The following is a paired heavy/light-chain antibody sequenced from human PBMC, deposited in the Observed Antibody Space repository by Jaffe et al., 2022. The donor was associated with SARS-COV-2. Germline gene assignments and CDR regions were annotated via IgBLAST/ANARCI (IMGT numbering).Heavy chain of an antibody. CDR3: AKGYGDYGLSPCDY. CDR2: VSGSGGNT. D-gene: IGHD4-17*01. CDR1: GFTFSGFA. V-gene: IGHV3-23*01. J-gene: IGHJ4*02. Sequence: EVQLLESGGGLAQPGGSLRLSCAASGFTFSGFAMSWVRQAPGKGLEWVSAVSGSGGNTYYADSVKGRFTISRDNSKNTLYLQMNSLRAEDTAVYYCAKGYGDYGLSPCDYWGQGSLVTVSS.
Light chain of an antibody. CDR2: EVS. CDR1: SSDVGGYNY. V-gene: IGLV2-8*01. Sequence: QSALTQPPSASGSPGQSVTISCTGASSDVGGYNYVSWYQQHPGKAPKLMIYEVSKRPSGVPDRFSGSKSGNTASLTVSGLQAEDEADYYCSSYAGSNNFVVIFGGGTKLTVL. CDR3: SSYAGSNNFVVI. J-gene: IGLJ2*01.